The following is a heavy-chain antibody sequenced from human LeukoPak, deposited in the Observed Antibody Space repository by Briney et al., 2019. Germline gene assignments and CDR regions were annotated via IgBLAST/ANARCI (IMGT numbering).Heavy chain of an antibody. D-gene: IGHD3-10*01. V-gene: IGHV3-11*01. CDR3: ARGPRILTLGSYYFDY. CDR1: GFSFKDYY. J-gene: IGHJ4*02. Sequence: GGSLRLSCAASGFSFKDYYFSWIRQAPGKGLEWVSFINVNGGATHYAESVKGRFTISRANAMNSIYLEMNSLTAKDTAVYYCARGPRILTLGSYYFDYWGQGSLVTVSS. CDR2: INVNGGAT.